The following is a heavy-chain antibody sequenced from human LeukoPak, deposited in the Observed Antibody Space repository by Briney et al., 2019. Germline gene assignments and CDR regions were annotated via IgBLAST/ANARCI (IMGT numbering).Heavy chain of an antibody. CDR2: ISAYNGNT. CDR3: ARDASAYYSRWFDY. Sequence: GASVEVSCKASGYTFTSYGISWVRQAPGQGLEWMGWISAYNGNTNYAQKFQGRVTMTTDTSTSTAYMELRSLRSDDTAVYYCARDASAYYSRWFDYWGQGTLVTVSS. V-gene: IGHV1-18*01. D-gene: IGHD3-22*01. CDR1: GYTFTSYG. J-gene: IGHJ4*02.